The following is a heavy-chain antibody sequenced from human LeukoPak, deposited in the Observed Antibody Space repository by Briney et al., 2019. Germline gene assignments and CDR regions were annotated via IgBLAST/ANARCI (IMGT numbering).Heavy chain of an antibody. CDR1: GGTFSSYA. CDR3: ARSITRFGYYYGMDV. CDR2: MNPNSGNT. V-gene: IGHV1-8*02. J-gene: IGHJ6*02. D-gene: IGHD3-10*02. Sequence: ASVKVSCKASGGTFSSYAISWVRQAPGQGLEWMGWMNPNSGNTGYAQKFQGRVTMTRNTSISTAYMELSSLRSEDTAVYYCARSITRFGYYYGMDVWGQGTTVTVSS.